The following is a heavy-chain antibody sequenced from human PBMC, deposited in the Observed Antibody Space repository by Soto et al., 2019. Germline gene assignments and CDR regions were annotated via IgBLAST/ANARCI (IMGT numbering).Heavy chain of an antibody. Sequence: EVQLLESGGGLVQPGGSLRLSCAASGFTFRSYAMSCVRQAPVKGLEWVSAISGSGGSTYYADSVKGRFTISRDNSKNTLYLPMNSLRAEDTAVYYCAKVFSWDSDACDIWGQGTMVTDSS. CDR3: AKVFSWDSDACDI. CDR2: ISGSGGST. CDR1: GFTFRSYA. D-gene: IGHD1-26*01. V-gene: IGHV3-23*01. J-gene: IGHJ3*02.